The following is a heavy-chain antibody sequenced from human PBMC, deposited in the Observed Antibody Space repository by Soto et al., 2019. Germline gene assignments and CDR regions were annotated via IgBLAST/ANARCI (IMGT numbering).Heavy chain of an antibody. Sequence: QVHLVQSGAEVKKPGASVKVSCKGSGYAFTTYGITWVRQAPGQGLEWMGWISAHNGNTNYAQKPQGRVTVTRDPSTSTAYMELRSLSSDDTAVYYCARGRDGDYWGQGALVTVSS. J-gene: IGHJ4*02. CDR2: ISAHNGNT. V-gene: IGHV1-18*01. CDR1: GYAFTTYG. CDR3: ARGRDGDY. D-gene: IGHD6-6*01.